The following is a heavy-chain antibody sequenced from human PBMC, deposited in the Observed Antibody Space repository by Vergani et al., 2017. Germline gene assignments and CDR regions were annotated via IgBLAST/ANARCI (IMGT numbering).Heavy chain of an antibody. D-gene: IGHD4-17*01. Sequence: EVQLVEPGGGLVQPGGSLRLSCAASGFTFSSYSMNWVRQAPGKGLGWVSYISSSSSTIYYADSVKGRFTISRDNAKNTLYLQMNSLRTEDTAVYYCARDPSSVTTLGANWFDPWGQGTLVTVSS. CDR1: GFTFSSYS. CDR3: ARDPSSVTTLGANWFDP. V-gene: IGHV3-48*01. CDR2: ISSSSSTI. J-gene: IGHJ5*02.